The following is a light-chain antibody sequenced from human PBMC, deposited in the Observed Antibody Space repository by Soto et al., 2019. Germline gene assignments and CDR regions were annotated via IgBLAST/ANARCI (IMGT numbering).Light chain of an antibody. V-gene: IGKV3-15*01. J-gene: IGKJ1*01. CDR3: QQYDSCPA. CDR2: GSA. Sequence: EIVMTQSPATLSVSPGERATLSCRASQSVFSSLAWYQQRPGQAPRLLIYGSATRATGIPDGFSGSGSGTEFTLTIGCLQSEDSAVYYCQQYDSCPAFGRGTKVEIK. CDR1: QSVFSS.